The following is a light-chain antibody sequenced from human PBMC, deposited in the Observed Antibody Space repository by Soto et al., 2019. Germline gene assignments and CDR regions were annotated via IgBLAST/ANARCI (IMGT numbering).Light chain of an antibody. Sequence: EIVLTQSPATLSLSPGERATLSCRASQSVSSYLAWYQQKPGQAPRLLIYDASNRATGIPARFSGSGSGTEFTLTISSLEPEEFAVYYRQQRSNWPPTFGQGTKLEIK. V-gene: IGKV3-11*01. CDR2: DAS. CDR1: QSVSSY. CDR3: QQRSNWPPT. J-gene: IGKJ2*01.